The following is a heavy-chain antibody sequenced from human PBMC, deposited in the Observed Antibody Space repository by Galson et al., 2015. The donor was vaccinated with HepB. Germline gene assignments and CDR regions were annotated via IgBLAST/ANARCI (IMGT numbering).Heavy chain of an antibody. V-gene: IGHV1-18*04. Sequence: SVKVSCKASGYTFTSYGISWVRQAPGQGLEWMGWISTYNGDTKDAQNLQDRITMTTDTSTRTAHMELRSLRSDDTAIYYCARVIGGAFDYWGQGTLVTVSS. CDR3: ARVIGGAFDY. J-gene: IGHJ4*02. CDR1: GYTFTSYG. D-gene: IGHD2-15*01. CDR2: ISTYNGDT.